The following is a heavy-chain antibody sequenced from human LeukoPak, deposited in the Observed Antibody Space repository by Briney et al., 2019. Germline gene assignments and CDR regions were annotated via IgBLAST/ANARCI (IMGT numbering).Heavy chain of an antibody. Sequence: GSLRLSCSASGFTLSSYAMSWVRQAPGEGLEWVSAISGSGGSTYYADSVKGRFTISRDNSKNTLYLQMNSLRAEDTAVYYCAKDLERWLQLGYFQHWGQGTLVTVSS. V-gene: IGHV3-23*01. CDR2: ISGSGGST. D-gene: IGHD5-24*01. CDR1: GFTLSSYA. CDR3: AKDLERWLQLGYFQH. J-gene: IGHJ1*01.